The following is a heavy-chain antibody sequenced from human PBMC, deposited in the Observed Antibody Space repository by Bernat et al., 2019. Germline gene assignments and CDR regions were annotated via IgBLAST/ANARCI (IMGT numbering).Heavy chain of an antibody. CDR2: ISYDGSNK. CDR1: GFTFSSYA. J-gene: IGHJ6*02. Sequence: QVQLVESGGGVVQPGRSLRLSCAASGFTFSSYAMHWVRQAPGKGLEGVAVISYDGSNKYYADSVKGRFTISSDNSKNTLYLQMNSLRAEDTAVYYCARDRSLPLVWGSYRQDYYYYYGMDVWGQGTTVTVSS. CDR3: ARDRSLPLVWGSYRQDYYYYYGMDV. D-gene: IGHD3-16*02. V-gene: IGHV3-30-3*01.